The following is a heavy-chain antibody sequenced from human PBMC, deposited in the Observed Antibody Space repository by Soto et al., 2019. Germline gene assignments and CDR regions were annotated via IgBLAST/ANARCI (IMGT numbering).Heavy chain of an antibody. CDR1: GFTLSSHG. CDR3: AKDGITRPMTTVQAYNWFDP. V-gene: IGHV3-30*18. J-gene: IGHJ5*02. D-gene: IGHD4-17*01. CDR2: ISYDGSNK. Sequence: LILSCGGYGFTLSSHGMHWFRQAPVKRPEWVAVISYDGSNKYYSDSVKGRFTISRDNPKNTLYLQMNSLRAEDTAVYYCAKDGITRPMTTVQAYNWFDPWGQGTMVTVSS.